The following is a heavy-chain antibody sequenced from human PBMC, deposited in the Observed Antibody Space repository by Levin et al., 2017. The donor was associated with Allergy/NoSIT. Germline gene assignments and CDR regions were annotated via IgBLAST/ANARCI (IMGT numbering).Heavy chain of an antibody. CDR3: AKGRAVTVTTYDWFDS. V-gene: IGHV3-30*18. Sequence: QAGGSLRLSCAASGFTFKNSAMHWVRQAPGKGLEWLAVISYDGSQKYSAESLKGRFTISRDNTKNTLYLQMNSLRGEDTAVYFCAKGRAVTVTTYDWFDSWGHGTLVTVSS. CDR1: GFTFKNSA. J-gene: IGHJ5*01. D-gene: IGHD4-17*01. CDR2: ISYDGSQK.